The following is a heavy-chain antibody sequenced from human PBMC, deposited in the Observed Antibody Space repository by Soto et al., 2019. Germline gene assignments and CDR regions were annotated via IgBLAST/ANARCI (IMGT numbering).Heavy chain of an antibody. V-gene: IGHV1-2*04. CDR3: ARYNWNGLEAFDI. D-gene: IGHD1-20*01. J-gene: IGHJ3*02. CDR2: INPNSGGT. CDR1: GYTFTGYY. Sequence: ASVKVSCKASGYTFTGYYMHWVRQAPGQGLEWMGWINPNSGGTNYAQKFQGWVTMTRDTSISTAYMELSRLRSDDTAVYYCARYNWNGLEAFDIWGQGTMVTVSS.